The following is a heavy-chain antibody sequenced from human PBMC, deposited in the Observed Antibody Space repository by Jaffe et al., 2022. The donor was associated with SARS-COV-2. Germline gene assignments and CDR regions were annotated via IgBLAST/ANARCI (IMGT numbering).Heavy chain of an antibody. CDR2: ISYDGSNK. V-gene: IGHV3-30-3*01. Sequence: QVQLVESGGGVVQPGRSLRLSCAASGFTFSSYAMHWVRQAPGKGLEWVAVISYDGSNKYYADSVKGRFTISRDNSKNTLYLQMNSLRAEDTAVYYCARDGRGSSPYFDYWGQGTLVTVSS. CDR3: ARDGRGSSPYFDY. D-gene: IGHD1-26*01. J-gene: IGHJ4*02. CDR1: GFTFSSYA.